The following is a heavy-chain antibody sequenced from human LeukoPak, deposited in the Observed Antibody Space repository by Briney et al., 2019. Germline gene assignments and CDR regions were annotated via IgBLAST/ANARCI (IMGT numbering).Heavy chain of an antibody. CDR2: IYYSGST. D-gene: IGHD3-10*01. V-gene: IGHV4-30-4*01. J-gene: IGHJ4*02. CDR3: ARANYYGSGSYSEQYDY. Sequence: PSETLSLTCTVSGGSISSGDYYWSWIRQPPGKGLEWIGYIYYSGSTYYNPSLKSRVTISVDTSKNQFSLKLSSVTAADTAVYYCARANYYGSGSYSEQYDYWGQGTLVTVSS. CDR1: GGSISSGDYY.